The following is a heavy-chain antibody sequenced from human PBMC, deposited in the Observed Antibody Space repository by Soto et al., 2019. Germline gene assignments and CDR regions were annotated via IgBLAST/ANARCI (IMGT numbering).Heavy chain of an antibody. V-gene: IGHV2-5*02. Sequence: QITLKESGPTLVRPAQTLTLTCDFSGFSLSTYHMGVAWIRQPPGKALEWLALIYWDDDKRYSPSLKDRLAISKYTSSNQVVLTINNMDHGYTATYFCAHAGDYDLLPFDPCGPGTLVTVSS. CDR1: GFSLSTYHMG. D-gene: IGHD4-17*01. CDR3: AHAGDYDLLPFDP. J-gene: IGHJ5*02. CDR2: IYWDDDK.